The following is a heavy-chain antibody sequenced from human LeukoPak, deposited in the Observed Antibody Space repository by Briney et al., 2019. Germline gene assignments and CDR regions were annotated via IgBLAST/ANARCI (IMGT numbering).Heavy chain of an antibody. Sequence: SETLSLTCAVYGGSFSGYYWSWIRRPPGKGLEWIGEINHSGSTYYNPSLKSRVTISVDTSKNQFSLKLSSVTAADTAVYYCARYAYCSSTSCYTVFDYWGQGTLVTVSS. CDR3: ARYAYCSSTSCYTVFDY. CDR2: INHSGST. CDR1: GGSFSGYY. D-gene: IGHD2-2*02. V-gene: IGHV4-34*01. J-gene: IGHJ4*02.